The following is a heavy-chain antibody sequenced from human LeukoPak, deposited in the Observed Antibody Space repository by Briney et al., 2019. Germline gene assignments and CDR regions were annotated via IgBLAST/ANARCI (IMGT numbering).Heavy chain of an antibody. CDR1: GYTFTSYG. J-gene: IGHJ4*02. V-gene: IGHV1-18*01. Sequence: ASVKVSCKASGYTFTSYGISWVRQVPGQGLEWMGWISAYNGNTNYAQKLQGRVTMTTDTSTSTAYMELRSLRSDDTAVYYCARGYYDFWSGSHYFDYWGQGTLVSVSS. D-gene: IGHD3-3*01. CDR3: ARGYYDFWSGSHYFDY. CDR2: ISAYNGNT.